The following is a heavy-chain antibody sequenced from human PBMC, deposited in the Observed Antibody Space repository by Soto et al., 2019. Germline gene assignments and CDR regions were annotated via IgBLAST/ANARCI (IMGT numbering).Heavy chain of an antibody. D-gene: IGHD6-19*01. CDR1: GGSISSSSYY. V-gene: IGHV4-39*01. CDR3: ARPKPYKGGAVATYAFDI. J-gene: IGHJ3*02. CDR2: IYYSGST. Sequence: QLQLQESGPGLVKPSETLSLTCTVSGGSISSSSYYWGWIRQPPGKGLEWIGSIYYSGSTYYNPSLKSRVTISVDTSKNQFSLKLSSVTAADTAVYYCARPKPYKGGAVATYAFDIWGQGTMVTVSS.